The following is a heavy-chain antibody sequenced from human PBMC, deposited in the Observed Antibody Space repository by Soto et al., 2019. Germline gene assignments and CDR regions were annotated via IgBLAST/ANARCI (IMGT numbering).Heavy chain of an antibody. D-gene: IGHD2-15*01. V-gene: IGHV1-69*01. CDR3: ARDVVRSSGGDS. CDR1: GGTFSTSS. J-gene: IGHJ4*02. Sequence: QVQLVQSGAEVKEPGTSVKVSCKASGGTFSTSSFVWVRQGPGQGLEWMGGIIPIFSKTNVAQKFQGRVPFTADESTRTAYMELSSLRSEDTAIYYCARDVVRSSGGDSWGQGTLVTVSS. CDR2: IIPIFSKT.